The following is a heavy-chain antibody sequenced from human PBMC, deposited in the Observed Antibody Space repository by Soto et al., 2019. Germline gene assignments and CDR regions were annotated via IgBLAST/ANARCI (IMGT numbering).Heavy chain of an antibody. D-gene: IGHD1-1*01. J-gene: IGHJ5*02. V-gene: IGHV6-1*01. CDR2: TYYRSKWYN. Sequence: SQTLSLTCAISGDSVSSNSAAWNWIRQSPSRGLEWLGRTYYRSKWYNDYAVSVKSRITINPDTSKNQFSLQLNSVTPEDTAVYYCAREGYPSTGTKLNWFAPWGQGTLVTVSS. CDR3: AREGYPSTGTKLNWFAP. CDR1: GDSVSSNSAA.